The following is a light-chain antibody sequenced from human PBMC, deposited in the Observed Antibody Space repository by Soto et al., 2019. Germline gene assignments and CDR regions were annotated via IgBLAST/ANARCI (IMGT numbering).Light chain of an antibody. CDR3: QQLNNYPLT. CDR2: AAS. J-gene: IGKJ4*01. V-gene: IGKV1-9*01. Sequence: DMQLTQSPSFLSASLGDRVTITCRASQGIGSYLAWYQQKPGKAPRLLIYAASTLQSGVPSRFSGSGSDTEFTLTISRLQPEDFATYYCQQLNNYPLTFGGGTKVDIK. CDR1: QGIGSY.